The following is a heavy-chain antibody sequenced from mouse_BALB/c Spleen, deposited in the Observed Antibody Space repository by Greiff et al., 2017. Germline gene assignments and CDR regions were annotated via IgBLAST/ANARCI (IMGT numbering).Heavy chain of an antibody. CDR3: ARSGGNYDYAMDY. CDR2: INPSSGYT. D-gene: IGHD2-1*01. V-gene: IGHV1-4*01. Sequence: QVQLKESGAELARPGASVKMSCKASGYTFTSYTMHWVKQRPGQGLEWIGYINPSSGYTNYNQKFKDKATLTADKSSSTAYMQLSSLTYEDSAVYYCARSGGNYDYAMDYWGQGTSVTVSS. J-gene: IGHJ4*01. CDR1: GYTFTSYT.